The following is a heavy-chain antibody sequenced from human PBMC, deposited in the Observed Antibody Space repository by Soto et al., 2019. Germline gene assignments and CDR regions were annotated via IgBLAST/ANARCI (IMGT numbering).Heavy chain of an antibody. Sequence: SETLSLTCTVSGGSISSYYWSWIRQPPGKGLEWIGYIYYSGSTNYNPSLKSRVTISVDTSKNQFSLKLSSVTAADTAVYYCARATIFGVVDKAFDYWGQGTLVTVSS. D-gene: IGHD3-3*01. V-gene: IGHV4-59*01. CDR1: GGSISSYY. CDR2: IYYSGST. J-gene: IGHJ4*02. CDR3: ARATIFGVVDKAFDY.